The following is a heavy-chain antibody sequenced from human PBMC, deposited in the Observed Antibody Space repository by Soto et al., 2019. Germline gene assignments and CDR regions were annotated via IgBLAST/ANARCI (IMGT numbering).Heavy chain of an antibody. CDR3: AHRHELGSFDI. CDR2: IYWNDDK. CDR1: GFSLSTRAVG. Sequence: SGPTLVNPIQTLTLTCTFSGFSLSTRAVGVGWIRQPPGKALEWLALIYWNDDKRYSPSLENRLTITKDTSKNHVVLTMTNMDPVDTATYYCAHRHELGSFDIWGQGTKVTVSS. V-gene: IGHV2-5*01. D-gene: IGHD1-26*01. J-gene: IGHJ3*02.